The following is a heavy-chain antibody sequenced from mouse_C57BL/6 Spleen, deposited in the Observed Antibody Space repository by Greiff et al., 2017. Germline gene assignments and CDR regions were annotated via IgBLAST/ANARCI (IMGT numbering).Heavy chain of an antibody. CDR2: IYPESGNT. D-gene: IGHD1-1*01. Sequence: QVQLQQSGAELVRPGASVKLSCKASGYTFTDYYINWVKQRPGQGLEWIARIYPESGNTYYNEKFKGKATLTVEKSSSTAYMQLSSLTSEDSAVYFCARRDGSSSRFAYWGQGTLVTVSA. CDR1: GYTFTDYY. J-gene: IGHJ3*01. CDR3: ARRDGSSSRFAY. V-gene: IGHV1-76*01.